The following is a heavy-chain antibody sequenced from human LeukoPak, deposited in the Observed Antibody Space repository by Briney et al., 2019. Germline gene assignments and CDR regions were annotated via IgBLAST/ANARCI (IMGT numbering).Heavy chain of an antibody. Sequence: SETLSLTCNVSGGSISSYYWSWIRQPPGKGLEWIGYIFYSGSTNYNPSLKSRVTISVDTSKNQFSLKLSSVTAADTAVCYCARDANAFDIWGQGTMVTVSS. J-gene: IGHJ3*02. CDR1: GGSISSYY. CDR3: ARDANAFDI. V-gene: IGHV4-59*01. CDR2: IFYSGST.